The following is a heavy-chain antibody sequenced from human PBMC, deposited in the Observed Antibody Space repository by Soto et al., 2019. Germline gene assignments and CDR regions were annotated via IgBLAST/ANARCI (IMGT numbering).Heavy chain of an antibody. CDR3: ARGRYQSGVGGLDV. D-gene: IGHD1-26*01. J-gene: IGHJ6*02. CDR1: GFPFTRNA. V-gene: IGHV3-30-3*01. CDR2: TSYDGTTK. Sequence: QVHLVESGGAVVQPGRSLRLTCAAPGFPFTRNAIHWVRQAQGKGLEWVAVTSYDGTTKYYAESVQGRFTISRDNSKNTVDLQMSSLRVEDTAVYYCARGRYQSGVGGLDVWGQGTTVTVSS.